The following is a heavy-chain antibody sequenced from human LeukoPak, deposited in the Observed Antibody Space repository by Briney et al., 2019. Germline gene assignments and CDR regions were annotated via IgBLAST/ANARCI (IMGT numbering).Heavy chain of an antibody. Sequence: PSETLSLTCTVSGGSISSSSYYWGWIRQPPGKGLEWIGSIYYSGSTYYNPSLKSRVTISVGTSKNQFSLKLSSVTAADTAVYYCARSPLIVVVVAADAFDIWGQGTMVTVSS. CDR2: IYYSGST. CDR1: GGSISSSSYY. D-gene: IGHD2-15*01. J-gene: IGHJ3*02. V-gene: IGHV4-39*01. CDR3: ARSPLIVVVVAADAFDI.